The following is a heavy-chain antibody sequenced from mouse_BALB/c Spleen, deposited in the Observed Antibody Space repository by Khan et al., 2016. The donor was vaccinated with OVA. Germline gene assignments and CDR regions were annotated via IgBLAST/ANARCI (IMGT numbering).Heavy chain of an antibody. V-gene: IGHV5-17*02. J-gene: IGHJ2*01. D-gene: IGHD1-1*01. CDR2: ISGDSNTI. CDR1: GFTFSSFG. CDR3: ARSYFYGYYFDQ. Sequence: EVELVESGGGLVQPGGSRKLSCAASGFTFSSFGMHWVRQAPEKGLEWVAYISGDSNTIYYTDTVKGRFTISRDNPKNTLFLQMTSLRSEDTVMYYCARSYFYGYYFDQWGQGTTLTVSS.